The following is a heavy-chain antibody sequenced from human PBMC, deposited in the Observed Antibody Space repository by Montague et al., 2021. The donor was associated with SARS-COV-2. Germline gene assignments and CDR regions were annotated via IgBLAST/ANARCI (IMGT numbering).Heavy chain of an antibody. J-gene: IGHJ5*02. CDR1: GGSITGFS. CDR2: VTTSGTT. Sequence: SETLSLTCTVSGGSITGFSWSWVRPPAGKGMEWIGRVTTSGTTNXIPSLRSRVTVSDYTDKTQYSLNLNPVTAAAAAMYDCARTTSRPLSFDPWGQGTLVTVSS. D-gene: IGHD6-6*01. CDR3: ARTTSRPLSFDP. V-gene: IGHV4-4*07.